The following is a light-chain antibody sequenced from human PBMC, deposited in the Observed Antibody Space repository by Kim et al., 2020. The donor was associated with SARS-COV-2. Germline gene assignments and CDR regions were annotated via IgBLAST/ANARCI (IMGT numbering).Light chain of an antibody. CDR3: QKYNSAPWT. CDR1: QDIAHS. Sequence: ASIGDRVTITCRASQDIAHSLAWYQQKPGKVPQVLIYGASTLQSGVPSRFSGSGSGTEFTLTIGSLQTEDVATYYCQKYNSAPWTFGPGTKVDIK. V-gene: IGKV1-27*01. J-gene: IGKJ1*01. CDR2: GAS.